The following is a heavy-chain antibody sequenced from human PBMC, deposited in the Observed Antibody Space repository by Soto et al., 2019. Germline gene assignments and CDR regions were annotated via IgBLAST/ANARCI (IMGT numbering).Heavy chain of an antibody. CDR2: IYWNDEK. V-gene: IGHV2-5*01. CDR1: GFSLSTSGVG. Sequence: SGPTLVNPTQTLTLTCTFSGFSLSTSGVGVGWIRQPPGKALEGLALIYWNDEKRYSPSLKSRLTITKDTSKNQVVLTMTNMDPVDTATYYCALVMTTVTTFDYWGQGTLVTVSS. D-gene: IGHD4-17*01. CDR3: ALVMTTVTTFDY. J-gene: IGHJ4*02.